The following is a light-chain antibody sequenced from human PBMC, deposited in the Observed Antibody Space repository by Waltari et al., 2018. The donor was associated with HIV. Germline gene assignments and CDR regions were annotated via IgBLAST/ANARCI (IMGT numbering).Light chain of an antibody. CDR1: ALPKRY. V-gene: IGLV3-10*01. CDR2: EDN. CDR3: YSTDGSDDPREV. J-gene: IGLJ1*01. Sequence: SYELTQPPSVSVSPGQTARITCSGDALPKRYAYWYQQKSGQAPVLVIFEDNRRPSGIPERFSASSSGTVATLTITGAQAEDEGDYYCYSTDGSDDPREVFGTGTRVTVL.